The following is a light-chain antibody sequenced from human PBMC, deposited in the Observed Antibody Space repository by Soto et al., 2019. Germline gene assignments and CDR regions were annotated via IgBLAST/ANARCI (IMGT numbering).Light chain of an antibody. V-gene: IGKV3-15*01. CDR3: QKYNNWPRT. CDR1: QSVSSN. Sequence: EIVRTQSPATLSVSPGERSTLSCRASQSVSSNLAWYQQKPGQAPRLLIYGASTRATGIPARFSGSGSGTEFTLTISSLQSEDFAVYYCQKYNNWPRTCGQGTKGDIK. J-gene: IGKJ1*01. CDR2: GAS.